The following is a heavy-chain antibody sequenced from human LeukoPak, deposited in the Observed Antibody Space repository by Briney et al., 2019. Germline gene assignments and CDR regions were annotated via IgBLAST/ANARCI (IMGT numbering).Heavy chain of an antibody. V-gene: IGHV4-59*01. CDR2: IHFSGST. J-gene: IGHJ4*02. CDR3: ARDLGGIYFDY. Sequence: PSGTLSLTCTVSDVSISGYYWSWIRQPPGKGLEWIGSIHFSGSTNYNPSLRSRVTISVDTSKNQLSLKLSSVTAADTAVYYCARDLGGIYFDYWGQGTLVTVSS. CDR1: DVSISGYY. D-gene: IGHD1-26*01.